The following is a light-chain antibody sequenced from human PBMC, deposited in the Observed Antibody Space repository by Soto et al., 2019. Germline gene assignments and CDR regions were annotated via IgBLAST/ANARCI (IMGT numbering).Light chain of an antibody. V-gene: IGKV3-20*01. J-gene: IGKJ1*01. CDR2: GAS. Sequence: IVVTQSPGTLSLSPGSRSTLSCRASQSVCRSYLAWYQQKPGQAPRLLISGASSRATGIQDRFSGSGSGTDFTLTISRLEPEDLAVYYCQQYGSSPRTFGQGTKVEIK. CDR3: QQYGSSPRT. CDR1: QSVCRSY.